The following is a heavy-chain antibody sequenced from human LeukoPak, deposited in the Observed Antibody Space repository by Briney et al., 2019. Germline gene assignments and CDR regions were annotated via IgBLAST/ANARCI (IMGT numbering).Heavy chain of an antibody. D-gene: IGHD6-19*01. CDR2: IIPILGIA. V-gene: IGHV1-69*04. CDR3: ASLLRGWYNPFDY. CDR1: GGTFSSYA. J-gene: IGHJ4*02. Sequence: ASVKVSCKASGGTFSSYAISWVRQAPGQGLEWMGRIIPILGIANYAQKFQGRVTITADKSTSTAYMELSSLRSEDTAVYYCASLLRGWYNPFDYWGQGALVTVSS.